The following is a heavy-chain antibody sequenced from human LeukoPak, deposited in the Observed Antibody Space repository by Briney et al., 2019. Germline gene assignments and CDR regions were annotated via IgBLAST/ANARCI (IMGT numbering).Heavy chain of an antibody. CDR3: ARVGGNYGDYDY. CDR1: GGSISSSSYY. J-gene: IGHJ4*02. CDR2: IYYSGST. Sequence: SETLSLTCTVSGGSISSSSYYWGWIRQPPGKGLEWIGSIYYSGSTYYNPSLKSRVTISVDTSKNQFSLKLSSVTAADTAVYHCARVGGNYGDYDYWGQGTLVTVSS. D-gene: IGHD4-17*01. V-gene: IGHV4-39*07.